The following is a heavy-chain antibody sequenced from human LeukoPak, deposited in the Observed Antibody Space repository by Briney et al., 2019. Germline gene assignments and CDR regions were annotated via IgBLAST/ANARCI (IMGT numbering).Heavy chain of an antibody. Sequence: GESLKISCQGSGQSFTNYWIGWVRQMPGKGLEWLGFIHFRDSETSYRPSLQGHAPIPNDKSITHSYLRWSSLEASDTAMYYCALGAHGTRYYDFWGQGTLVTVSS. CDR2: IHFRDSET. D-gene: IGHD6-13*01. V-gene: IGHV5-51*01. CDR1: GQSFTNYW. J-gene: IGHJ4*02. CDR3: ALGAHGTRYYDF.